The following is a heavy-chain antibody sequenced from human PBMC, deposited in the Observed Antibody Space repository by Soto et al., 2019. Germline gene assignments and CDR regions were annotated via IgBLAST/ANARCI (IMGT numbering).Heavy chain of an antibody. Sequence: GSLRLSCAASGFTFSSYGMHWVRQAPGKGLEWVAVISYDGSNKYYADSVKGRFTISRDNSKNTLYLQMNSLRAEDTAVYYCAKEASMDVWGQGTTVTVSS. V-gene: IGHV3-30*18. CDR2: ISYDGSNK. J-gene: IGHJ6*02. CDR1: GFTFSSYG. CDR3: AKEASMDV.